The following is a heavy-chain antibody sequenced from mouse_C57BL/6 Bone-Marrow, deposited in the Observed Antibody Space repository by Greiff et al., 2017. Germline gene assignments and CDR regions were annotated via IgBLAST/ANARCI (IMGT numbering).Heavy chain of an antibody. CDR1: GFTFSDYG. CDR2: ISSGSSTI. CDR3: ARNSYWYFDV. J-gene: IGHJ1*03. Sequence: EVQLVKSGGGLVKPGGSLKLSCAASGFTFSDYGMHWVRQAPEKGLEWVAYISSGSSTIYYADTVKGRFTISRDNAKNTLFLQMTSLRSEDTAMYYCARNSYWYFDVWGTGTTVTVSS. V-gene: IGHV5-17*01.